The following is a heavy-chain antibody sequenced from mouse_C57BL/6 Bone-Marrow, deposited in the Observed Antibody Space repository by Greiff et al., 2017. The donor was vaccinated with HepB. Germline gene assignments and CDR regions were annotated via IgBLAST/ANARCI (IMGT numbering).Heavy chain of an antibody. CDR2: ISSGSSTI. D-gene: IGHD2-4*01. CDR3: ARWRDYDGAY. Sequence: EVQGVESGGGLVKPGGSLKLSCAASGFTFSDYGMHWVRQAPEKGLEWVAYISSGSSTIYYADTVKGRFTISRDNAKNTLFLQMTSLRSEDTAMYYCARWRDYDGAYWGQGTLVTVSA. J-gene: IGHJ3*01. V-gene: IGHV5-17*01. CDR1: GFTFSDYG.